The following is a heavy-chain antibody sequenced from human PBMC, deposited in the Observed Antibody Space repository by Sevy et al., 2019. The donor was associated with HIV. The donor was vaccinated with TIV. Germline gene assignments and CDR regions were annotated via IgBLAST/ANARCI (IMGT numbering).Heavy chain of an antibody. CDR2: ISSNSAAI. V-gene: IGHV3-48*02. J-gene: IGHJ6*02. CDR3: ARGPDGGCDCDVSFYYLLDD. CDR1: GFTFSRYS. D-gene: IGHD2-21*02. Sequence: GGSLRLSCAASGFTFSRYSMNWVRQAPGKGLEWISYISSNSAAIYYPDSVKGRFTVSRDNANTALSLQMKSLRDDDTAGCYCARGPDGGCDCDVSFYYLLDDWGQGTTVTVSS.